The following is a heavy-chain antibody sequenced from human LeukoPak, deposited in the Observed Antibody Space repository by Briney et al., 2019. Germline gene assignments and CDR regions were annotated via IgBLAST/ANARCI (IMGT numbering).Heavy chain of an antibody. CDR3: ARDSAYRRYYYDSSGYYSDDAFDI. D-gene: IGHD3-22*01. CDR2: ISAYNGNT. V-gene: IGHV1-18*01. J-gene: IGHJ3*02. CDR1: GYTFTSYG. Sequence: ASVKVSCKASGYTFTSYGISWVRQAPGQGLEWMGWISAYNGNTNYAQKLQGRVTMTTDTSTSTAYMELRSLRSDDTAVYYCARDSAYRRYYYDSSGYYSDDAFDIWGQGTMVTVSS.